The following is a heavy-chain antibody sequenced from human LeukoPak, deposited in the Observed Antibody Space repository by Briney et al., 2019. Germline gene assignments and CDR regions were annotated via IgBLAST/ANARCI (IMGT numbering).Heavy chain of an antibody. CDR3: ARWNDPTQNYYHYGMDV. CDR1: GYTFTSYD. V-gene: IGHV1-2*02. J-gene: IGHJ6*02. D-gene: IGHD1-1*01. Sequence: GASVKVSCKASGYTFTSYDINWVRQATGQGLEWMGWMNPNSGGSKYAQKFQGRVTMTRDTSISTAYMELNSLRSDDTAVYYCARWNDPTQNYYHYGMDVWGQGTTVTVSS. CDR2: MNPNSGGS.